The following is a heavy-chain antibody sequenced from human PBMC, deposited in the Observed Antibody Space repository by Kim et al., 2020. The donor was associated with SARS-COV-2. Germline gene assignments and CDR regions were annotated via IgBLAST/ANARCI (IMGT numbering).Heavy chain of an antibody. D-gene: IGHD3-22*01. CDR2: IIPFFDTT. CDR3: ASRVYDSSGNYHYY. J-gene: IGHJ4*02. Sequence: SVKVSCKASGGTFGTYPISWVRQAPGQGLEWMGGIIPFFDTTNYAPKFQGRVTMTADDSTRTTYMELSSLKSGDTAVYFCASRVYDSSGNYHYYWGQGT. V-gene: IGHV1-69*13. CDR1: GGTFGTYP.